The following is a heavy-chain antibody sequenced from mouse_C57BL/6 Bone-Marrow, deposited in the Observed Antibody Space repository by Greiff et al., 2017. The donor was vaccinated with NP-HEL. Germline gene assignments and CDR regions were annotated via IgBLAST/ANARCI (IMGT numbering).Heavy chain of an antibody. Sequence: EVKLVESEGGLVQPGSSMKLSCTASGFTFSDYYMAWVRQVPEKGLEWVANINYDGSSTYYLDSLKSRFIISRDNAKNILYLQMSSLKSEDTATYYCARAYYYGGYFDVWGTGTTVTVSS. D-gene: IGHD1-1*01. CDR1: GFTFSDYY. CDR3: ARAYYYGGYFDV. J-gene: IGHJ1*03. V-gene: IGHV5-16*01. CDR2: INYDGSST.